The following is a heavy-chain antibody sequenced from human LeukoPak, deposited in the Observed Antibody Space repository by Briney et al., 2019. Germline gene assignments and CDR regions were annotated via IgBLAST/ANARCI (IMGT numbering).Heavy chain of an antibody. CDR1: GYTLTELS. CDR2: FDPEDGET. J-gene: IGHJ4*02. CDR3: ARDLQDLVSLDY. Sequence: ASVKVSCKVSGYTLTELSMHWVRQAPGKGLEWMGGFDPEDGETIHAQKFQGRVTMTEDTSTDTAYMELSSLRSEDTAVYYCARDLQDLVSLDYWGQGTLVTVSS. V-gene: IGHV1-24*01.